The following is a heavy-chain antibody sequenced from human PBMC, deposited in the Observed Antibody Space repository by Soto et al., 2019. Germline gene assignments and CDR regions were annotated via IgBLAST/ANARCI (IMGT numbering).Heavy chain of an antibody. CDR1: GVTFSSYE. D-gene: IGHD3-10*01. J-gene: IGHJ3*02. CDR2: ISGSGASK. V-gene: IGHV3-48*03. Sequence: EVQLVESGGGLVRPGGSMKVSCAASGVTFSSYEVNWVRQAPGKGLEWVSSISGSGASKYYAESVKGRFTISRDNAQNSVDLQMNSLRAEDTAIYYCTFLWFGEFQVETFDIWGQGTMVTVSS. CDR3: TFLWFGEFQVETFDI.